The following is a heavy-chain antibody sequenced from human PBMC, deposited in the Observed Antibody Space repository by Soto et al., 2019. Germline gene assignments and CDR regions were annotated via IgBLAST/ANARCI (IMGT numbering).Heavy chain of an antibody. D-gene: IGHD3-16*01. Sequence: QLQLVESGGGVVQPGRSLRLSCAASGFTFSRYAMHWVRQAPGKGLEWVAVIWYDGTNIYYGDSVKGRFTISRDNSMGTLFLQMNSLRAEDTAVYYCVRLDNVLMNFDVWGQGTLVTVSS. J-gene: IGHJ4*02. CDR3: VRLDNVLMNFDV. CDR2: IWYDGTNI. CDR1: GFTFSRYA. V-gene: IGHV3-33*01.